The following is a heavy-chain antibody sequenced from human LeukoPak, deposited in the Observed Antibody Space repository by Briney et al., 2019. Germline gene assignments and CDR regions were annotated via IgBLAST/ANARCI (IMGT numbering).Heavy chain of an antibody. CDR3: SRGISTSPYGMDV. V-gene: IGHV6-1*01. Sequence: SQTLSLTCAISGDSVSSNSAAWNWIRQSPSRGLEWLGRTYYRSRWYNDYPVSVQSRITINADTSKTQFSLQLNSVTPEDTAVYYCSRGISTSPYGMDVWGKGTTVTVSS. J-gene: IGHJ6*04. CDR1: GDSVSSNSAA. D-gene: IGHD2-2*01. CDR2: TYYRSRWYN.